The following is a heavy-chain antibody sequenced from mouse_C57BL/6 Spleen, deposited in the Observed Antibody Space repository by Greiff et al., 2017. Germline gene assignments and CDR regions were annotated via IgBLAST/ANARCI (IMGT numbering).Heavy chain of an antibody. CDR2: ISYDGSN. CDR1: GYSITSGYY. V-gene: IGHV3-6*01. J-gene: IGHJ3*01. CDR3: ARDRVGEDY. D-gene: IGHD1-1*02. Sequence: DVKLQESGPGLVKPSQSLSLTCSVTGYSITSGYYWNWIRQFPGNKLEWMGYISYDGSNNYNPSLKNRISITRDTSKNQFFLKLNSVTTEDTATYYCARDRVGEDYWGQGTLVTVSA.